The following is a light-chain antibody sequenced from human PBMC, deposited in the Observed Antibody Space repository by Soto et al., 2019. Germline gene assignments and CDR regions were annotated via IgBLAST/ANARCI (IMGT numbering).Light chain of an antibody. CDR2: DVS. CDR1: SSDVGGYHY. J-gene: IGLJ2*01. CDR3: SSYAGSSTFVV. Sequence: QSALTQPRSVSGSPGQSVTISCTGTSSDVGGYHYVSWYQQHPGKAPKLMIYDVSKRPSGVPDRFSGSKSGNTGSLTISGLQAEDEAYYYCSSYAGSSTFVVFGGGTKLTAL. V-gene: IGLV2-11*01.